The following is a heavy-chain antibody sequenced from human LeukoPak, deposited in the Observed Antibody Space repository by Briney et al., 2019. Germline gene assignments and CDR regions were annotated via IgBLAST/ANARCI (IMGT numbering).Heavy chain of an antibody. V-gene: IGHV4-4*07. CDR2: IYSTGST. D-gene: IGHD3-3*01. J-gene: IGHJ5*02. CDR1: GGSISSHY. CDR3: VRVWSGYYAIDP. Sequence: SETLSLTCTASGGSISSHYWSWIRQPAGKGLEWIWRIYSTGSTNYNPSLKSRVTMSVDRSKNQFSLNLSSVTAADTAVYYCVRVWSGYYAIDPWGQGTLVTVSS.